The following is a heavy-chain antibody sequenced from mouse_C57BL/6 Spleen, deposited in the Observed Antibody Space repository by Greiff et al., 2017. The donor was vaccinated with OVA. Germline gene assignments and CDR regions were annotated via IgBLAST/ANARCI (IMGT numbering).Heavy chain of an antibody. V-gene: IGHV2-6-1*01. Sequence: QVQLKESGPGLVAPSQSLSITCTVSGFSLTSYGVHWVRQPPGKGLEWLAVIWSDGSTTYNSALKSRLSISKDHSKSQVFFKMNRRQTDYTARYYCARQGGYDYAMDYWGPGTSVTVSS. J-gene: IGHJ4*01. CDR1: GFSLTSYG. CDR2: IWSDGST. D-gene: IGHD3-1*01. CDR3: ARQGGYDYAMDY.